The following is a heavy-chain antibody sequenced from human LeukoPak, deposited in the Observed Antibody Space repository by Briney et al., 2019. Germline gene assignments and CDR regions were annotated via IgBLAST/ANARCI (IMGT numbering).Heavy chain of an antibody. CDR3: ARDDGVAVAGTWGY. CDR1: GYTFTSYG. V-gene: IGHV1-18*01. CDR2: ISTYNGNT. D-gene: IGHD6-19*01. J-gene: IGHJ4*02. Sequence: ASVKVSCTASGYTFTSYGISWVRQAPGQGLEWMGWISTYNGNTNYAQKFQGRVTMTTDTPTSTAYMELRSLRSDDTAVYYCARDDGVAVAGTWGYWGQGTLVTVSS.